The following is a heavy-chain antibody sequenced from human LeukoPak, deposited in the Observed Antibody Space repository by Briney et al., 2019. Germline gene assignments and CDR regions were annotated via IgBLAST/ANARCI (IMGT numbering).Heavy chain of an antibody. CDR1: GFTFSNYW. J-gene: IGHJ4*02. D-gene: IGHD4-23*01. Sequence: GGSLRLSCAASGFTFSNYWMDWVRQAPEKGLVWVSCINGDGSSTNYADSVKDRFTISRDNAKNTLYLQMNSLRAEDTALYYCARESTTVVNLDYWGQGTLVTVSS. CDR3: ARESTTVVNLDY. CDR2: INGDGSST. V-gene: IGHV3-74*01.